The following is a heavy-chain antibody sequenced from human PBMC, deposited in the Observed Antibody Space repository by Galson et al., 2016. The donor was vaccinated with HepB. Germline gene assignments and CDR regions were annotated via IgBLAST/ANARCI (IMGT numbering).Heavy chain of an antibody. V-gene: IGHV3-23*01. CDR2: ISTTGSTT. CDR3: AKVRQLAYSYGMDV. D-gene: IGHD6-6*01. J-gene: IGHJ6*02. Sequence: SLRLSCAASGFTIGNYVMTWVRQAPGMGLEWVSGISTTGSTTYYADSVKGRFTISRDNSKNTLYLQMSGLRADDTAVYYCAKVRQLAYSYGMDVWGQGTTVTVSS. CDR1: GFTIGNYV.